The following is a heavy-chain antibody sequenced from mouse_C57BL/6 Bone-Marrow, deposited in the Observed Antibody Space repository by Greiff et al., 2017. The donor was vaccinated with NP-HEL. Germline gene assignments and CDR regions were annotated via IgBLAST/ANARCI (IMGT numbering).Heavy chain of an antibody. J-gene: IGHJ3*01. Sequence: EVQLQQSGAELVRPGASVKLSCTASGFNIKDDYMHWVKQRPEQGLEWIGWIDPENGDTEYASKFKGKATLTADTSSNTAYLQLSSLTSEDTAVYYCTTVVAKDWFAYWGQGTLVTVSA. V-gene: IGHV14-4*01. CDR2: IDPENGDT. D-gene: IGHD1-1*01. CDR3: TTVVAKDWFAY. CDR1: GFNIKDDY.